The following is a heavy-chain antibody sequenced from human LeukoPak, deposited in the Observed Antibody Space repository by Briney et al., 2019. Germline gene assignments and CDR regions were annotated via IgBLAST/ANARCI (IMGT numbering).Heavy chain of an antibody. CDR3: ARHPITVAGRVFFDY. D-gene: IGHD6-19*01. Sequence: SETLSLTCTVSGGSISSSSYYWGWIRQPPGKGLEWIGNIYYSGSTYYNPSLKSRVTISVDTSKNQFSLRLSSVTAADTAVYYCARHPITVAGRVFFDYWGQGTLVTVSS. J-gene: IGHJ4*02. V-gene: IGHV4-39*01. CDR1: GGSISSSSYY. CDR2: IYYSGST.